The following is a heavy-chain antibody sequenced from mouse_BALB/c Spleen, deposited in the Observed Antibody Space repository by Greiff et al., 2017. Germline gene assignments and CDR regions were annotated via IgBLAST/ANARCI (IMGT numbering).Heavy chain of an antibody. Sequence: EVKLMESGPELVKPGASVKISCKASGYTFTDYNMHWVKQSPGKSLEWIGYIYPYNGGTGYNQKFKSKATLTVDNSSSTAYMELRSLTSEDSAVYYCARRGYRYNYYAMDYWGQGTSVTVSS. V-gene: IGHV1S29*02. J-gene: IGHJ4*01. CDR3: ARRGYRYNYYAMDY. CDR1: GYTFTDYN. D-gene: IGHD2-14*01. CDR2: IYPYNGGT.